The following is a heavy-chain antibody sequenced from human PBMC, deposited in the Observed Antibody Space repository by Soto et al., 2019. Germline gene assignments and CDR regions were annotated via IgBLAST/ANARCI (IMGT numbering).Heavy chain of an antibody. J-gene: IGHJ4*02. D-gene: IGHD1-26*01. CDR1: GGSVSNDAYY. Sequence: QVQLQESGPGLVKPSETLSLTCIVSGGSVSNDAYYWSWIRQPPGKGLEWIGYIYHSGSTYYNPSLKSRGTISADTSANQFSLKVSSVTAADTAVYYCARLGIGWEFPFDYWGQGNLVNVSS. V-gene: IGHV4-61*08. CDR3: ARLGIGWEFPFDY. CDR2: IYHSGST.